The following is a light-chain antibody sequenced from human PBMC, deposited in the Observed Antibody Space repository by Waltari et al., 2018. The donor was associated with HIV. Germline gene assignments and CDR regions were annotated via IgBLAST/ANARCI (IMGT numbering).Light chain of an antibody. CDR2: EDN. Sequence: NFMLTQPHSVSESPGKTVTISCTRSSGSIVSNYVQWYQQRPGSSPTTVISEDNQRPSGVPDRFSGSIDSSSNSASLTISGLKTEDEADYYCQSYDSSSVVFGGGTKLTVL. CDR3: QSYDSSSVV. J-gene: IGLJ2*01. V-gene: IGLV6-57*01. CDR1: SGSIVSNY.